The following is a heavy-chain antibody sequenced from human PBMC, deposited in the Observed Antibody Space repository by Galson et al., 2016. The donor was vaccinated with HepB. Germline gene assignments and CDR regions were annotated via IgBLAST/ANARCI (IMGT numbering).Heavy chain of an antibody. Sequence: RLSCAASGFAFSNYAMSWVRQAPGKGLEWVSLIFAGGDRAFYADSVRGRFTISRDNSKNTLYLQMSSLRADDSAVYYCAKDGCTSTSCYSYWGQGTLVTVSS. V-gene: IGHV3-23*01. CDR1: GFAFSNYA. D-gene: IGHD2-2*01. J-gene: IGHJ4*02. CDR3: AKDGCTSTSCYSY. CDR2: IFAGGDRA.